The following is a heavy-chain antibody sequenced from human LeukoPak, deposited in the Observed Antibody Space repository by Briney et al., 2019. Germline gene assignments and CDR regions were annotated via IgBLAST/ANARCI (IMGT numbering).Heavy chain of an antibody. J-gene: IGHJ6*02. V-gene: IGHV3-21*04. D-gene: IGHD6-25*01. Sequence: GGSLRLSCAASGFTFSSYSMNWVRQAPGKGLEWVSSISSSSSYIYYADSVKGRFTISRDNAKNSLFLQMNSLRAEDTALYYCAKDYAASPLGMDVWGQGTTVTVSS. CDR1: GFTFSSYS. CDR2: ISSSSSYI. CDR3: AKDYAASPLGMDV.